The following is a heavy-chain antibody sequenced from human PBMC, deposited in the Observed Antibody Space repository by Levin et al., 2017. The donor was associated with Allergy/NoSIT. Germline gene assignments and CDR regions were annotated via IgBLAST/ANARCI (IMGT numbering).Heavy chain of an antibody. CDR1: GFTVSSNY. V-gene: IGHV3-53*01. Sequence: GGSLRLSCAASGFTVSSNYMSWVRQAPGKGLEWVSVIYSGGSTYYADSVKGRFTISRDNSKNTLYLQMNSLRAEDTAVYYCLGLGYSYGHYYYYGMDVWGQGTTVTVSS. D-gene: IGHD5-18*01. J-gene: IGHJ6*02. CDR2: IYSGGST. CDR3: LGLGYSYGHYYYYGMDV.